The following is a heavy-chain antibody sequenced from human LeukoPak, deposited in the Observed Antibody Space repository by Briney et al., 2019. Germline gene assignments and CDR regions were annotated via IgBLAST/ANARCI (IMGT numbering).Heavy chain of an antibody. CDR3: ARNHGGWFDS. CDR1: GGSISSYY. V-gene: IGHV4-59*01. CDR2: IYYSGST. Sequence: SETLSLTCTVSGGSISSYYWSWLRQPPGKGLEWIGYIYYSGSTKYNPSLKSRVTISVDTSKNQFSLKLNSVTAADTAVYYCARNHGGWFDSWGQGTLVTVSS. J-gene: IGHJ5*01. D-gene: IGHD4-23*01.